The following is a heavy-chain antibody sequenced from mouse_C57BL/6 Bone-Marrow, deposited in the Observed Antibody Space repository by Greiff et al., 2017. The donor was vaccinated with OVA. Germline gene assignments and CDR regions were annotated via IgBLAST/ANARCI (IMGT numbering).Heavy chain of an antibody. CDR3: ASITTVVATYWYFDV. Sequence: QVQLKQPGAELVKPGASVKLSCKASGYTFTSYWMHWVKQRPGQGLEWIGMIHPNSGSTNYNEKFKSKATLTVDKSSSTAYMQLSSLTSEDSAVYYCASITTVVATYWYFDVWGTGTTVTVSS. CDR1: GYTFTSYW. V-gene: IGHV1-64*01. CDR2: IHPNSGST. J-gene: IGHJ1*03. D-gene: IGHD1-1*01.